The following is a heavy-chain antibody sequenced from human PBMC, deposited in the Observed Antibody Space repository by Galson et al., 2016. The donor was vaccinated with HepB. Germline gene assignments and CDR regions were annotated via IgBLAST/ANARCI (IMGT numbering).Heavy chain of an antibody. CDR2: ISTYNGNT. D-gene: IGHD3-10*01. CDR3: ARYHGIVLPTSNLANWFDP. J-gene: IGHJ5*02. V-gene: IGHV1-18*01. CDR1: GYTFTSYG. Sequence: SVKVSCKASGYTFTSYGISWVRQAPGQGLEWMGWISTYNGNTNYAQKLQGRVTMTTDTSTSTVYMELRSLRSDDTAVYFCARYHGIVLPTSNLANWFDPWGQGTLVTVSS.